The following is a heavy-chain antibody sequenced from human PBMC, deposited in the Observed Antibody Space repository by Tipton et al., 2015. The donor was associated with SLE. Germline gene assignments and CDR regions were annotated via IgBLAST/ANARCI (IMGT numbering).Heavy chain of an antibody. CDR3: ARGVRSVMRGYSYGQ. D-gene: IGHD5-18*01. CDR1: GGSFSGYY. CDR2: INHSGIT. J-gene: IGHJ4*02. V-gene: IGHV4-34*01. Sequence: TLSLTCAVYGGSFSGYYWSWIRQPPGKGLEWIGEINHSGITNYNPSLKSRVTISVDTSKNQFSLKLSSVTAADTAVYYCARGVRSVMRGYSYGQWGQGTLVTVSS.